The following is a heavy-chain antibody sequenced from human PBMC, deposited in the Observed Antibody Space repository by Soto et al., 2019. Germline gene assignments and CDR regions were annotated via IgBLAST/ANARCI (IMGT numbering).Heavy chain of an antibody. CDR2: ISTNGGST. CDR3: ARGGSDFDY. D-gene: IGHD1-26*01. J-gene: IGHJ4*02. CDR1: GFTFGSYA. Sequence: EVQLVESGGGLVQHGGSLRLSCAASGFTFGSYAMHWVRQAPGKGLEYVSAISTNGGSTYYANSVKGRFTISRDNSKNTLYLQMGSLRAEDMAVYYCARGGSDFDYWGQGTLVTVSS. V-gene: IGHV3-64*01.